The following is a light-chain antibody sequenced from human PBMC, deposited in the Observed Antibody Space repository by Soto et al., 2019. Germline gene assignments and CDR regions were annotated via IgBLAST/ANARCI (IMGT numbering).Light chain of an antibody. Sequence: QSVLTQPASVSGSPGQSIAISCNGTASDVGAYNYVSWYQQHPGKAPKLMIFDVSNRPSGVSNRFSASKSDNTASLTISGLQAEDEADYYCSSYTTNSTYVFGTGTKLTVL. CDR3: SSYTTNSTYV. V-gene: IGLV2-14*01. CDR1: ASDVGAYNY. J-gene: IGLJ1*01. CDR2: DVS.